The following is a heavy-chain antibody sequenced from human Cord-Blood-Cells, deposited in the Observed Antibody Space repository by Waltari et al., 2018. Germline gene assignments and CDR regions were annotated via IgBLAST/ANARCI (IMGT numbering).Heavy chain of an antibody. Sequence: QVQLVQSGAEVKKPGASVKVSCKASGYTFTGYYMHWVRQAPGQGLEWRGWINPNSGGTNYEQKFQGWVTMTRDTSISTAYMELSRLGSDDTAVYYCARGGDTGDGIDYWGQGTLVTVSS. CDR1: GYTFTGYY. D-gene: IGHD7-27*01. V-gene: IGHV1-2*04. J-gene: IGHJ4*02. CDR3: ARGGDTGDGIDY. CDR2: INPNSGGT.